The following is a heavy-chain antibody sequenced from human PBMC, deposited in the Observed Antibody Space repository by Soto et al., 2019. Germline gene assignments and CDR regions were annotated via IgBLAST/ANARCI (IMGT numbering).Heavy chain of an antibody. CDR1: GGSISSYY. CDR3: ARIRGGLINWFDP. V-gene: IGHV4-59*01. J-gene: IGHJ5*02. Sequence: SETLSLTCTVSGGSISSYYWSWIRQPPGKGLEWIGYIYYSGSTNYNPSLKSRVTISVDTSKNQFSLKLSSVTAADTAVYYCARIRGGLINWFDPWGQGTLVTVSS. CDR2: IYYSGST. D-gene: IGHD1-26*01.